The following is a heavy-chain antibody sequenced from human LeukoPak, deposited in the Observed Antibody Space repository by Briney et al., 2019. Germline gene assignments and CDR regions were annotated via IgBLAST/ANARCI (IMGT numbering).Heavy chain of an antibody. J-gene: IGHJ3*02. CDR2: IIPISGTA. V-gene: IGHV1-69*13. CDR3: ARDLGSSAIAARHHAFDI. CDR1: GGTFSSYA. Sequence: GASVKVSCKASGGTFSSYAISWVRQAPGQGLEWMGGIIPISGTANYAQKFQGRVTINADESTSQAYMELSSLRSEDTAVYYCARDLGSSAIAARHHAFDIWGQGTMVTVSS. D-gene: IGHD6-6*01.